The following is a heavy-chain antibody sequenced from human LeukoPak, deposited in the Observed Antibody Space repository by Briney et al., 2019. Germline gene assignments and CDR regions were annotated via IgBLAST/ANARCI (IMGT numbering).Heavy chain of an antibody. Sequence: GGSLRLSCAASGFTFSSDAMSWVRQAPGKGLEWVSTISGSGDSTYYANSVKGRFTISRDNSKNTLYLQVNSLRAEDTALYYCARQYRSCSPATCLFKHFDCWGQGTLVTVSS. CDR1: GFTFSSDA. CDR3: ARQYRSCSPATCLFKHFDC. CDR2: ISGSGDST. D-gene: IGHD2-2*01. J-gene: IGHJ4*02. V-gene: IGHV3-23*01.